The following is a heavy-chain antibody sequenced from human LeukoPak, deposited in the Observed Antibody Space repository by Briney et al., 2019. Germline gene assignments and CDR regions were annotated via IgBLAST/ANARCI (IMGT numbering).Heavy chain of an antibody. Sequence: SETLSLTCSVSGGSTSSYYWSWIRQPPGKGLEWIGYIYYSGSTNYNPSLKSRVTISVDTSKNQFSLKLSSVTAADTAVYYCARVGAAARQVAFDIWGQGTMVTVSS. V-gene: IGHV4-59*01. CDR3: ARVGAAARQVAFDI. CDR2: IYYSGST. J-gene: IGHJ3*02. D-gene: IGHD6-13*01. CDR1: GGSTSSYY.